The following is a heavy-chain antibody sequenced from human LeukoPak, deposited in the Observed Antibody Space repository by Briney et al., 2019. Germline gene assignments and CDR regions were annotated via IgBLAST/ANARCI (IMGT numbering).Heavy chain of an antibody. V-gene: IGHV3-7*01. CDR3: ARDGGRRDDY. Sequence: PGGSLRLSCAASGFTFSSYWMTWVRQAPGKGLEWVANIKQDGSERYYVGSVKGRFTISRDNAKNSLYLQMNSLRAEDTAVYDCARDGGRRDDYWGQGTLVTVSS. CDR1: GFTFSSYW. CDR2: IKQDGSER. J-gene: IGHJ4*02. D-gene: IGHD5-24*01.